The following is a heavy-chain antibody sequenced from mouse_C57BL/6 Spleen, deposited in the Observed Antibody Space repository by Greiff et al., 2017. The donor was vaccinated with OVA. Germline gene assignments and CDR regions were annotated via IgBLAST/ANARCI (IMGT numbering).Heavy chain of an antibody. CDR1: GFNIKDDY. J-gene: IGHJ2*01. CDR3: TTASTTVVALYFDY. CDR2: IDPENGDT. V-gene: IGHV14-4*01. D-gene: IGHD1-1*01. Sequence: EVQLVESGAELVRPGASVKLSCTASGFNIKDDYMHWVKQRPEQGLEWIGWIDPENGDTEYASKFQGKATITADTSSNTAYLQLSSLTSEDTAVYYCTTASTTVVALYFDYWGQGTTLTVSS.